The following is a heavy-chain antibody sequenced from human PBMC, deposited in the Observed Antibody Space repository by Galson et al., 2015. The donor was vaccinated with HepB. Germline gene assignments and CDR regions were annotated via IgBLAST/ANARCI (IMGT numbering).Heavy chain of an antibody. CDR3: VRKLPPKTYYDFWSGYYTGLDAFDI. Sequence: SLRLSCAASGFTFSSYGMHWVRQAPGKGLEWVAVISYDGSNKYYADSVKGRFTISRDNSKNTLYLQMNSLRAEDTAVYYCVRKLPPKTYYDFWSGYYTGLDAFDIWGQGTMVTVSS. V-gene: IGHV3-30*03. CDR1: GFTFSSYG. D-gene: IGHD3-3*01. J-gene: IGHJ3*02. CDR2: ISYDGSNK.